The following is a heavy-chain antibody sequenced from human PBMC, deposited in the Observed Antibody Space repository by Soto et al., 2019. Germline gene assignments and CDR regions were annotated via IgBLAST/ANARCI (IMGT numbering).Heavy chain of an antibody. CDR2: IKSKTDGGTT. Sequence: EVQLVESGGGLVKPGGSLRLSCAASGFTFSNVWMNWVRQAPGKGLEWVGRIKSKTDGGTTDYAAPVKGRFTISKDDSKNTLYLQMNSLKTEDTAVEYCTPLALKYSSGWYEFSDWGQGTLVTVSS. J-gene: IGHJ4*02. CDR3: TPLALKYSSGWYEFSD. CDR1: GFTFSNVW. D-gene: IGHD6-19*01. V-gene: IGHV3-15*07.